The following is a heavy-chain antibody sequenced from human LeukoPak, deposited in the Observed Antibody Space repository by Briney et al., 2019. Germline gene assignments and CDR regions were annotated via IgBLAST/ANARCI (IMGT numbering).Heavy chain of an antibody. J-gene: IGHJ4*02. Sequence: GGSLRLSCAASGFTFSSYSMSWVRQAPGKGLEWVSSISSSSRYIYYADSVKGRFTISRDNAKNSLYLQMNSLRAEDTAVYYCAIYSSSWYGFWGQGTLVTVSS. V-gene: IGHV3-21*01. CDR1: GFTFSSYS. CDR2: ISSSSRYI. D-gene: IGHD6-13*01. CDR3: AIYSSSWYGF.